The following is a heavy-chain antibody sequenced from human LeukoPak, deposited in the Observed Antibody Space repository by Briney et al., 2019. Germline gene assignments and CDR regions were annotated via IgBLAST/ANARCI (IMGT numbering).Heavy chain of an antibody. Sequence: GGSLRLSCAASGFTLSSYAMSWVRQAPGKGLEWVSAISGSGGSTYYADSVKGRFTISRDNSKNTLYLQMNSLRAEDTAVYYCAKVGYFDWLLASTFDYWGQGTLVTVSS. CDR2: ISGSGGST. V-gene: IGHV3-23*01. CDR3: AKVGYFDWLLASTFDY. CDR1: GFTLSSYA. D-gene: IGHD3-9*01. J-gene: IGHJ4*02.